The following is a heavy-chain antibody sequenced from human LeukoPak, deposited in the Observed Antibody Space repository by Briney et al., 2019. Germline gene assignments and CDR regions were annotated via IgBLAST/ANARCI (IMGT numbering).Heavy chain of an antibody. CDR2: IKSNFNGGTP. Sequence: GGTLRLSCAASGITFFSAWMTWVRQGPGKALEWVGHIKSNFNGGTPNIAASLRGRFTISREDSKNTAYLQMNSLKTEDTAVYYCTKDRPFTSGGVIRYWGQGTLVTVSS. D-gene: IGHD3-16*02. J-gene: IGHJ4*02. V-gene: IGHV3-15*01. CDR1: GITFFSAW. CDR3: TKDRPFTSGGVIRY.